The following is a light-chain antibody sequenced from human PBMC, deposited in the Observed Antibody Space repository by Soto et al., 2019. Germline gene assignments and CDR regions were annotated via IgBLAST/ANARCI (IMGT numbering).Light chain of an antibody. Sequence: QSVLTQPPSASGTPGQRVTISCSGSSSNIGSNAVNWYQHLPGAAPKLLIQSNNQRPSGVPDRFSGSKSGTSASLAISELQSEDEAYYYCAAWDDSLNGHVLGTGTKLTVL. V-gene: IGLV1-44*01. CDR1: SSNIGSNA. J-gene: IGLJ1*01. CDR2: SNN. CDR3: AAWDDSLNGHV.